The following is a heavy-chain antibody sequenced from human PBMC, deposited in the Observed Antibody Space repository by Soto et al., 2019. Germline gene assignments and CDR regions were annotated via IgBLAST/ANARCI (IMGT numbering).Heavy chain of an antibody. Sequence: GGAGKVSCKASGYTFAEYGINWGGEGPGKRAERMGWISAYNGNTNYAQKLQGRVTMTTDTSTSTAYMELRSLRSDDTAVYYCARDYDFWSGYSSDYYYYMDVWGKGTTVTVSS. CDR2: ISAYNGNT. D-gene: IGHD3-3*01. V-gene: IGHV1-18*01. J-gene: IGHJ6*03. CDR1: GYTFAEYG. CDR3: ARDYDFWSGYSSDYYYYMDV.